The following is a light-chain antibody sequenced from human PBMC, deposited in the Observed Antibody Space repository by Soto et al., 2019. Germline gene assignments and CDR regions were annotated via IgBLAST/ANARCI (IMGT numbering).Light chain of an antibody. V-gene: IGKV1-5*01. CDR3: QQYNSYSPT. CDR2: DAS. Sequence: DIQMTQAPSTLSASVEDRVTITCRASQSISSWLAWYQQKPGKAHKLLIYDASSLESGVPSRFSGSGSGTEFAHTISSLQPDDFASYYCQQYNSYSPTFGQGTTVEI. CDR1: QSISSW. J-gene: IGKJ1*01.